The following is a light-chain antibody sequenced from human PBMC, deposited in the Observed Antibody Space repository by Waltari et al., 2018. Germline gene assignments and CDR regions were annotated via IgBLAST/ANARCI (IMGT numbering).Light chain of an antibody. Sequence: SSELTQDPAVSVALGQTIRFTCQGDSLRTSYASWYQLKPGRAPVLVIFGKDKRPSVIPDRISGYSSGTTSTLTITGAQAEDEADYYCSSRNGRANEVVFAGGTKVTVL. CDR3: SSRNGRANEVV. J-gene: IGLJ3*02. CDR2: GKD. CDR1: SLRTSY. V-gene: IGLV3-19*01.